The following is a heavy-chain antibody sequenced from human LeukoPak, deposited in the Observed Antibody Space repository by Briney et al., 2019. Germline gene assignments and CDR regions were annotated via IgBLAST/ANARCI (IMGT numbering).Heavy chain of an antibody. D-gene: IGHD5-12*01. J-gene: IGHJ3*02. CDR2: ITPILGIT. V-gene: IGHV1-69*04. CDR3: ASGRLVRAFDI. CDR1: GGTFSTYA. Sequence: ASVKVSCKASGGTFSTYAISWVRQAPGQGLEWMGRITPILGITNFAQKFQGRVTITADKSTSTAYMELSSLRSEDTAVYYCASGRLVRAFDIWGQGTMVSVSS.